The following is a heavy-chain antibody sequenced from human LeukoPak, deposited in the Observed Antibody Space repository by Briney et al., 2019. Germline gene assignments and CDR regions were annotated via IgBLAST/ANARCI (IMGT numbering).Heavy chain of an antibody. CDR2: IYSGGST. CDR1: GFTVSSNY. CDR3: AKVGSGWYGVDY. J-gene: IGHJ4*02. D-gene: IGHD6-19*01. Sequence: GGSLRLSCAASGFTVSSNYMSWVRQAPGKGLEWVSVIYSGGSTYYADSVKGRFTISRDNSKKTLYLEMNSLRAEDTAVYYCAKVGSGWYGVDYWGQGTLVTVSS. V-gene: IGHV3-66*02.